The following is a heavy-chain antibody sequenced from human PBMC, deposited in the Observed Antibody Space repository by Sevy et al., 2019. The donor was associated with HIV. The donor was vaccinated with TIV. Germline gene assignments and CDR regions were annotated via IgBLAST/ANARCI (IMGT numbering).Heavy chain of an antibody. CDR2: IYYSGIT. CDR1: GDSISSSY. Sequence: SETLSLTCTVSGDSISSSYWSWIRQPPGKGLEWIGYIYYSGITNYNPSLKSRVTISRDMSENQFSLKLSSVTAADTAVYYCARGSQYYYYAMDVWGQGTTVTVSS. CDR3: ARGSQYYYYAMDV. J-gene: IGHJ6*02. V-gene: IGHV4-59*01.